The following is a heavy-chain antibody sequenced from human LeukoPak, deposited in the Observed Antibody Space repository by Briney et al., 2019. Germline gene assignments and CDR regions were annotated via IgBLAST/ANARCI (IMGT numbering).Heavy chain of an antibody. CDR2: IDYSGST. Sequence: TDTLSLTCAVYGGSFSNYYWSWIRQPPGKGLEWIGYIDYSGSTNYNPSLKSRVTISVDTSKNQFSLKLSSVTAADTAVYYCARHQAFPFWVQLWPDAFDIWGQGTMVTVSS. J-gene: IGHJ3*02. CDR1: GGSFSNYY. D-gene: IGHD5-18*01. V-gene: IGHV4-59*08. CDR3: ARHQAFPFWVQLWPDAFDI.